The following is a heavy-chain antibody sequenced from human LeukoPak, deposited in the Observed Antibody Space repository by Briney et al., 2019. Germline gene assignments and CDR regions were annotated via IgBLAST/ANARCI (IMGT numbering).Heavy chain of an antibody. D-gene: IGHD6-19*01. CDR1: GFTFSDHS. V-gene: IGHV3-21*01. CDR2: ISGSSNYI. J-gene: IGHJ4*02. CDR3: AREPSGWYLDY. Sequence: PGGSLRLSCAASGFTFSDHSISWVRQAPGKGLEWVPYISGSSNYIYYAGSVKGRFTISRDNTKNSAYLQMDSLRAEDTAVYYCAREPSGWYLDYWGQGTLVTVSS.